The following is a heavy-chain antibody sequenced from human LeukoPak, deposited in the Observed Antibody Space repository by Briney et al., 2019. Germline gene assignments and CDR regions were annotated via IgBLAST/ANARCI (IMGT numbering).Heavy chain of an antibody. CDR1: LGSISSYY. Sequence: SETLSLTCVLCLGSISSYYWSWIRQPPGKGLEWIGYIYYSGSTNYNPSLKSRVTIPVDTSKNQFSLKLSSVTAADTAVYFCARSYYYDSSGYNYWGQGTLVTVSS. J-gene: IGHJ4*02. V-gene: IGHV4-59*01. CDR3: ARSYYYDSSGYNY. CDR2: IYYSGST. D-gene: IGHD3-22*01.